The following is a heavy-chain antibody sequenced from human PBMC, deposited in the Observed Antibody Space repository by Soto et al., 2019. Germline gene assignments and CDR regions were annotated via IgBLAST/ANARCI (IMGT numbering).Heavy chain of an antibody. Sequence: KASETLSLTCAVYGGSFSGYYWSWIRQPPGKGLEWIGEINHSGSTNYNPSLKSRVTISVDTSKNQFSLKLSSVTAADTAVYYCARLRGYSYGYSDYWGQGTLVTVSS. CDR2: INHSGST. D-gene: IGHD5-18*01. CDR3: ARLRGYSYGYSDY. V-gene: IGHV4-34*01. CDR1: GGSFSGYY. J-gene: IGHJ4*02.